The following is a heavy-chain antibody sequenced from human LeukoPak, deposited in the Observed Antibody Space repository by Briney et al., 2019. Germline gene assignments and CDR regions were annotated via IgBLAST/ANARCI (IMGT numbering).Heavy chain of an antibody. D-gene: IGHD1-7*01. CDR1: GGTFSSYA. V-gene: IGHV1-69*01. J-gene: IGHJ4*02. Sequence: SVKVSCKASGGTFSSYAISWVRQAPGQGLEWMGGIIPIFGTANYAQKFQGRVTITADESTSTAYMELSSLRSEDTAVYYCAKDRGGVTNYPLYYFDYWGQGTLVTVSS. CDR2: IIPIFGTA. CDR3: AKDRGGVTNYPLYYFDY.